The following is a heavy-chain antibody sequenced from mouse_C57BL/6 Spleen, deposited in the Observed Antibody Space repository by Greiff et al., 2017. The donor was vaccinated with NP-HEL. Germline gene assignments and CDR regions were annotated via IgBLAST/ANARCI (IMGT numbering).Heavy chain of an antibody. CDR1: GYTFTSYW. CDR3: ARSLYDYDPHWYFDV. V-gene: IGHV1-7*01. D-gene: IGHD2-4*01. Sequence: QVQLKQSGAELAKPGASVKLSCKASGYTFTSYWMHWVKQRPGQGLEWIGYINPSSGYTKYNQKFKDKATLTADKSSSTAYMQLSSLTYEDSAVYYCARSLYDYDPHWYFDVWGTGTTVTVSS. CDR2: INPSSGYT. J-gene: IGHJ1*03.